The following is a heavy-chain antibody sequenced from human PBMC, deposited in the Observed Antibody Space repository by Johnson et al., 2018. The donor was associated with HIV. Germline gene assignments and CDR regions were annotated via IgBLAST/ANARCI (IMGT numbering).Heavy chain of an antibody. CDR2: ISSDGRT. V-gene: IGHV3-66*01. D-gene: IGHD1-1*01. CDR1: GFTVGSKY. CDR3: ARSGPNWAFDF. Sequence: VQLVESGGGLVQPGGSLRLSCAASGFTVGSKYMIWVRLAPGEGLEWVSGISSDGRTHYPDSVKGRFSISRDNSKNTMFVQMKSLRAEDTAVYYCARSGPNWAFDFWGQGTMVTVSS. J-gene: IGHJ3*01.